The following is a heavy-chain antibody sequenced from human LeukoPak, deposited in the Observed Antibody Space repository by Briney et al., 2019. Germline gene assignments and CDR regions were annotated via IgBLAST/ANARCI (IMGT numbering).Heavy chain of an antibody. CDR2: IYYSGST. D-gene: IGHD4-17*01. Sequence: PSETLSLTCTVSGGSISSYYWSWIRQPPGKGLEWIGYIYYSGSTNYNPSLKSRVTISVDTSKNQFSLKLNSVTAADTAVYYCARETVTTVLDYWGQGTLVTVSS. CDR1: GGSISSYY. V-gene: IGHV4-59*12. J-gene: IGHJ4*02. CDR3: ARETVTTVLDY.